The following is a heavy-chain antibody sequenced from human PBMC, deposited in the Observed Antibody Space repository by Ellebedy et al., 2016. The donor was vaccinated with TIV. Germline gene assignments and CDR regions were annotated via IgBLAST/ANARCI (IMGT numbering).Heavy chain of an antibody. J-gene: IGHJ5*02. D-gene: IGHD1-20*01. CDR2: IKSKSDGGTP. V-gene: IGHV3-15*01. CDR3: TAPRYNWNDGGVDP. CDR1: GLTLSDAW. Sequence: GESLKISCSASGLTLSDAWMSWVRQAPGKGLEWVGRIKSKSDGGTPDYAAPVKGRFTISRDDSRNTLYLNMNSLRSEDTAVYYCTAPRYNWNDGGVDPWGQGTLVTVSS.